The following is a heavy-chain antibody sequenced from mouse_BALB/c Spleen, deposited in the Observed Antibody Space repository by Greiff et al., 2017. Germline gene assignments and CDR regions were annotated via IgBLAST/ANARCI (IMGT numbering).Heavy chain of an antibody. J-gene: IGHJ2*01. CDR1: GYSITSGYY. CDR2: ISYDGSN. D-gene: IGHD2-3*01. V-gene: IGHV3-6*02. CDR3: ARRGSYDGNY. Sequence: VQLKQSGPGLVKPSQSLSLTCSVTGYSITSGYYWNWIRQFPGNKLEWMGYISYDGSNNYNPSLKNRISITRDTSKNQFFLKLNSVTTEDTATYYCARRGSYDGNYWGQGTTLTVSS.